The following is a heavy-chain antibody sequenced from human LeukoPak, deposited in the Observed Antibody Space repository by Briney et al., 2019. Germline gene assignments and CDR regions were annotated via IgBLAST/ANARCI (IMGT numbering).Heavy chain of an antibody. CDR1: GGSISSYY. D-gene: IGHD3-10*01. J-gene: IGHJ4*02. V-gene: IGHV4-59*12. Sequence: SETLSLTCTVSGGSISSYYWSWIRQPPGKGLEWIGHIYFSGSTNYNPSLKSRVTISVDTSKNQFSLKLSSVTAADTAVYYCARDSPEAYYYGSGSPLDYWGQGTLVTVSS. CDR2: IYFSGST. CDR3: ARDSPEAYYYGSGSPLDY.